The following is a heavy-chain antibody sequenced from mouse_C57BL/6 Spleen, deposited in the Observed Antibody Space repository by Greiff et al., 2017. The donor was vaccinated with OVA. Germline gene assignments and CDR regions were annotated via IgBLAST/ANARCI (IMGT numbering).Heavy chain of an antibody. J-gene: IGHJ4*01. Sequence: EVMLVESEGGLVQPGSSMKLSCTASGFTFSDYYMAWVRQVPEKGLEWVANINYDGSSTYYLDSLKSRFIISRDNAKNILYLQMSSLKSEDTATYYCARGYDGYPYYAMDYWGQGTAVTVSS. CDR2: INYDGSST. CDR3: ARGYDGYPYYAMDY. D-gene: IGHD2-3*01. CDR1: GFTFSDYY. V-gene: IGHV5-16*01.